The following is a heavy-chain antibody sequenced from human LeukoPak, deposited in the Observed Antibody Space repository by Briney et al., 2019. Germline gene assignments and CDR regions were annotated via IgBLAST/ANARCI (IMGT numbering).Heavy chain of an antibody. D-gene: IGHD1-26*01. Sequence: SGPTLVNPTQTLTLTCTFSGFSLSTSGMCVSWIRQPPGKALEWLALIDWDDDKYYSTSLKTRLTISKDTSKNQVVLTMTNMGPVDTATYYCARQIVGATTSWSDPWGQGTLVTVSS. CDR3: ARQIVGATTSWSDP. J-gene: IGHJ5*02. V-gene: IGHV2-70*01. CDR1: GFSLSTSGMC. CDR2: IDWDDDK.